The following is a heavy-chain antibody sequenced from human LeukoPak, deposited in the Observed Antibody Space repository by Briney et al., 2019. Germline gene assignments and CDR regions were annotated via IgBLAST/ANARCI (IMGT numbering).Heavy chain of an antibody. J-gene: IGHJ6*03. V-gene: IGHV4-34*01. CDR2: INHSGST. Sequence: KTSETLSLTCAVYGGSFSGYYWSWIRQPPGKGLEWIGEINHSGSTNYNPSLKSRVTISVDTSKNQFSLKLSSVTAADTAVYYCARPVGGYYYYYMDVWGKGTTVTVSS. D-gene: IGHD3-10*01. CDR3: ARPVGGYYYYYMDV. CDR1: GGSFSGYY.